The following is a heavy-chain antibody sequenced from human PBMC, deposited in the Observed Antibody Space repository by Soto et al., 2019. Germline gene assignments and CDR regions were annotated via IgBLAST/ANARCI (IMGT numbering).Heavy chain of an antibody. Sequence: GGSLRLSCVASGFTFSSYAMSWVRQAPGKGLAWVSPMSGSGGSTYYADYVKGRFTIYRDNSKNTLYLQMNSPRAEDRAGYARAKEGYDFWSGYYTWYFDYWGQGTLVTVSS. CDR1: GFTFSSYA. CDR3: AKEGYDFWSGYYTWYFDY. D-gene: IGHD3-3*01. CDR2: MSGSGGST. V-gene: IGHV3-23*01. J-gene: IGHJ4*02.